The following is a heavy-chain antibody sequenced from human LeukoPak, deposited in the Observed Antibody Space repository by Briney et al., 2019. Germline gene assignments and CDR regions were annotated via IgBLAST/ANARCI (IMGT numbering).Heavy chain of an antibody. CDR1: GFTFSSYS. CDR3: ARCIAARPGYYYYYYMDV. D-gene: IGHD6-6*01. J-gene: IGHJ6*03. Sequence: PGGSLRLSCAASGFTFSSYSMNWVRQAPGKGLEWVSYISSSSSTIYYADSVKGRFTISRDNAKNSLYLQMNSLRAEDTAVYYCARCIAARPGYYYYYYMDVWGKGTTVTVSS. CDR2: ISSSSSTI. V-gene: IGHV3-48*01.